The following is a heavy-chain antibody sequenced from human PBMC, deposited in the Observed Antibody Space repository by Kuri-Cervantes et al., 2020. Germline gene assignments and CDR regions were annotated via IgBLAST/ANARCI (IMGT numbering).Heavy chain of an antibody. D-gene: IGHD2-15*01. CDR1: GFTFSSYG. Sequence: GESLKISCAASGFTFSSYGMHWVRQAPGKGLEWVGRVRNKANSYTTEYAASVKGRFTISRDDSKNSVYLQMNSLETEDTAVYYCPRVDCSGGSCYIYWGQGSLVTVSS. V-gene: IGHV3-72*01. CDR2: VRNKANSYTT. J-gene: IGHJ4*02. CDR3: PRVDCSGGSCYIY.